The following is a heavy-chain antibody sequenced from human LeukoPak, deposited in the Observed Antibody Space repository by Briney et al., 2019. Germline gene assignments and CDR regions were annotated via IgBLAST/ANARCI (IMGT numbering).Heavy chain of an antibody. CDR3: ARAERYYYDSSGHDY. D-gene: IGHD3-22*01. CDR1: GYTFTSYA. J-gene: IGHJ4*02. Sequence: EASVNVSCKASGYTFTSYAMHWVRQAPGQRLEWMGWINAGNGNTKYSQKFQGRVTITRDTSASTAYMELSSLRSEDTAVYYCARAERYYYDSSGHDYWGQGTLVTVSS. V-gene: IGHV1-3*01. CDR2: INAGNGNT.